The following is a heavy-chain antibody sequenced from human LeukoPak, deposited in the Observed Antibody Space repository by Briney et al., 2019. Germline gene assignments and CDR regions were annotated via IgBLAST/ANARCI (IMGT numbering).Heavy chain of an antibody. CDR3: ARARGVYYYDSSGYPYYYYYMDV. D-gene: IGHD3-22*01. CDR1: GGSFSGYY. CDR2: INDSGST. V-gene: IGHV4-34*01. J-gene: IGHJ6*03. Sequence: SETLSLTCAVYGGSFSGYYWSWIRQPPGKGLEWIGEINDSGSTNYNPSLKSRVAISVDTSKNQFSLKLSSVTAADMAVYYCARARGVYYYDSSGYPYYYYYMDVWGKGTTVTVSS.